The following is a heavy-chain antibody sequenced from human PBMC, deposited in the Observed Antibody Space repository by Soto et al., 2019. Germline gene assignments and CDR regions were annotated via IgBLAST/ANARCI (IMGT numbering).Heavy chain of an antibody. J-gene: IGHJ4*02. D-gene: IGHD6-19*01. V-gene: IGHV3-23*01. CDR2: ISGNSGST. CDR1: GFTFSSYA. Sequence: EVQLLESGGGLVQPGGSLRLSCAASGFTFSSYAMSWVRQAPGKGLEWVSTISGNSGSTYYADSVKGRFTISRDNSEDMLYLQMNSLRAEDTVVHYWAKDGGGSSNGWDYWGQGTLVTVSS. CDR3: AKDGGGSSNGWDY.